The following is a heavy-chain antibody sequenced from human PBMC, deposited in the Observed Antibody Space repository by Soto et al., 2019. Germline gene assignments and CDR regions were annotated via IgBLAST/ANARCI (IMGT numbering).Heavy chain of an antibody. V-gene: IGHV3-30-3*01. CDR2: ISFDETNK. D-gene: IGHD3-10*01. CDR1: GFIFTNYA. Sequence: QVQLVESGGGVVQPGRSLRLSCAASGFIFTNYAMHWVRQTPGTGLEWVAVISFDETNKYYADSVEGRFTISRDNSKNTLYLQMNGLRAEDTAVYYCARVQNVMYGSGTFADNYYYGMNVWGQGTTVTVSS. CDR3: ARVQNVMYGSGTFADNYYYGMNV. J-gene: IGHJ6*02.